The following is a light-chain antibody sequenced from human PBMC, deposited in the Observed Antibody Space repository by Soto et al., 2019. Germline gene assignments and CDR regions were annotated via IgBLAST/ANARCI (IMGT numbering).Light chain of an antibody. V-gene: IGLV1-40*01. CDR1: TTNLGAGYD. J-gene: IGLJ3*02. CDR2: GNR. Sequence: QSVLTQPPSVSGAPGQRVTLSCTGTTTNLGAGYDVHWYQQLPGAAPKLVIFGNRNRPSGGPERLSGSKSGTSASLAITGLQAEDEADYYCQASDYRLTASVFGGGTKLTVL. CDR3: QASDYRLTASV.